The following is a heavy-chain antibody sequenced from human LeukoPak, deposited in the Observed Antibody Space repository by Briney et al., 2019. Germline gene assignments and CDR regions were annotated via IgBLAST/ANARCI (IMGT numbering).Heavy chain of an antibody. V-gene: IGHV4-59*01. CDR2: IYYSGST. CDR3: ARWGAMAQEGTYWYFDL. Sequence: PSGTLSLTCTVSGGSISSYYWSWIRQAPGKGLEWIGYIYYSGSTNYNPSLKSRVTISVDTSKNQFSLKLSSVTAADTAVYYCARWGAMAQEGTYWYFDLWGRGTLVTVSS. J-gene: IGHJ2*01. D-gene: IGHD3-16*01. CDR1: GGSISSYY.